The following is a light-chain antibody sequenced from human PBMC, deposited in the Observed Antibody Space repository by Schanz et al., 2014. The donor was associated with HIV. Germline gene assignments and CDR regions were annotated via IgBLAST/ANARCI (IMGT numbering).Light chain of an antibody. Sequence: DIQMTQSPSTLSASVGDRVTITCRASQNIDNWLAWYQQKPGKAPKLLIYDASNLETGVPSRFSGGGSGTDFTFTISSLQPEDYATYFCQQFDSLPITFGQGTRLEIK. J-gene: IGKJ5*01. CDR2: DAS. CDR3: QQFDSLPIT. V-gene: IGKV1-33*01. CDR1: QNIDNW.